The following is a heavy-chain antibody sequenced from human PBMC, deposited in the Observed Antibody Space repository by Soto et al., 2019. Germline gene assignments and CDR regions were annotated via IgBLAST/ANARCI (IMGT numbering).Heavy chain of an antibody. CDR2: IFYLGSS. V-gene: IGHV4-39*01. J-gene: IGHJ5*02. CDR3: ARHSLALRKNNRFDP. D-gene: IGHD3-3*02. Sequence: PSETLSLTCTVSGDSIISSDFYWGWVRQPPGKGLEWIGSIFYLGSSYYNPSLKSRVTMSVDTSKNQFSLRLRSVTAADTASYFCARHSLALRKNNRFDPWGQGNMVSVSS. CDR1: GDSIISSDFY.